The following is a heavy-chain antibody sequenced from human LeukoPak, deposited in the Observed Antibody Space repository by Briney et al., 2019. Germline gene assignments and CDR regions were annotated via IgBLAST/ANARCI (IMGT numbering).Heavy chain of an antibody. J-gene: IGHJ3*02. D-gene: IGHD2/OR15-2a*01. V-gene: IGHV3-23*01. CDR2: ITSTGGTT. CDR1: GFTFSNYA. CDR3: AKDGRNSPLM. Sequence: GGSLRLSCAASGFTFSNYAMSWVRQAPGKGLDWVSGITSTGGTTYYADSVQGRFTISRDNSRNMLYLQMNSLRAEDTAVYYCAKDGRNSPLMWGQGTVVSVSS.